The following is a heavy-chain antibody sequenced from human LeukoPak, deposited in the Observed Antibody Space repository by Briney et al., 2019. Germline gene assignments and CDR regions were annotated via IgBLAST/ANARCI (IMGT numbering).Heavy chain of an antibody. V-gene: IGHV3-11*01. CDR3: ARGRRGSYYTFQV. D-gene: IGHD3-16*01. CDR1: GFSLSDYY. J-gene: IGHJ4*02. CDR2: VTNTGRST. Sequence: TGGSLRLSCAVSGFSLSDYYMNWVRQAPGKGLEWISYVTNTGRSTNYADSVKGRFTTSRDSAKNSVSLQLSSLTAEDTAVYYCARGRRGSYYTFQVWGQGTLVSVSS.